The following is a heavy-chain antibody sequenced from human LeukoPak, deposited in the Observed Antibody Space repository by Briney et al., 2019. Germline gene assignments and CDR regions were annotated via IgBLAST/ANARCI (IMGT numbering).Heavy chain of an antibody. V-gene: IGHV4-31*03. CDR1: GGSISIGDYY. J-gene: IGHJ1*01. Sequence: SETLSLTCTVSGGSISIGDYYWSWIRQHPGKGLEWIGYIYYSGSTYYNPSLKSRLTISLDTSENQFPLKLSSVSAADTAVYYCASWVDYGGNSRLQHWGQGTLVTVSS. CDR3: ASWVDYGGNSRLQH. CDR2: IYYSGST. D-gene: IGHD4-23*01.